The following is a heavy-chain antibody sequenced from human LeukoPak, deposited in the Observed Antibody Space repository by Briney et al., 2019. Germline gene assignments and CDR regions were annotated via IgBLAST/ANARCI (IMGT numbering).Heavy chain of an antibody. CDR2: FDPEDGET. Sequence: ASVKVSCKVSGYTLTELSMHWVRQAPGKGLEWMGGFDPEDGETIYAQKFQGRVTMTEVTSTDTAYMELSSLRSEDTAVYYCATERRGTMIPHPWGQGTLVTVSS. CDR1: GYTLTELS. D-gene: IGHD3-22*01. J-gene: IGHJ5*02. CDR3: ATERRGTMIPHP. V-gene: IGHV1-24*01.